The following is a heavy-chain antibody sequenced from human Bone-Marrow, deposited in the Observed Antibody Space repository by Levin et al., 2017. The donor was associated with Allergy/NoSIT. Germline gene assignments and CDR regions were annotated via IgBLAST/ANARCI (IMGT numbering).Heavy chain of an antibody. V-gene: IGHV5-51*01. CDR1: GYSFTSYW. CDR3: ASSPSSWYHWFDP. CDR2: IYPGDSDT. D-gene: IGHD6-13*01. Sequence: KVSCKGSGYSFTSYWIGWVRQMPGKGLEWMGIIYPGDSDTRYSPSFQGQVTISADKSISTAYLQWSSLKASDTAMYYCASSPSSWYHWFDPWGQGTLVTVSS. J-gene: IGHJ5*02.